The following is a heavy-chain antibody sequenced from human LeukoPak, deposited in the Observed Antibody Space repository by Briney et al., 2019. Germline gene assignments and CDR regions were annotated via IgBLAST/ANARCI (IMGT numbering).Heavy chain of an antibody. CDR2: IRSKANSYAT. Sequence: GGSLRLSCAASGFTFSGSAMHWVRQASGKGLEWVGRIRSKANSYATAYAASVKGRFTISRDDSKNTAYLQMNSLKTEDTAVYYCTSPVLLWSGELSLQDANYYYYGMDVWGKGTTVTVSS. V-gene: IGHV3-73*01. CDR1: GFTFSGSA. D-gene: IGHD3-10*01. J-gene: IGHJ6*04. CDR3: TSPVLLWSGELSLQDANYYYYGMDV.